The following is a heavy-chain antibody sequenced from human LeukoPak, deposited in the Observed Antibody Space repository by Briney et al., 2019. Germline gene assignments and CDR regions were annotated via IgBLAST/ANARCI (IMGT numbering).Heavy chain of an antibody. CDR3: CCSGY. CDR2: IYPSGIT. CDR1: GGSISGYY. J-gene: IGHJ4*02. Sequence: PSETLSLTCTVSGGSISGYYWSWIRQPAGKGLEWIGRIYPSGITNYNPSLRSRVNMSLDTSKNQFSLKLSSVTAADTAAYYCCCSGYWGQGALVTVSS. D-gene: IGHD3-10*02. V-gene: IGHV4-4*07.